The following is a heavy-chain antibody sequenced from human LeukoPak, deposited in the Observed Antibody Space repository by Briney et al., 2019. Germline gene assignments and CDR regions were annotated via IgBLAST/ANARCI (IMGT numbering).Heavy chain of an antibody. Sequence: SVKVSCKASGYTFTSYGISWVRQAPGQGLEWMGGIIPIFGTANYAQKFQGRVTITADESTSTAYMELSSLRSEDTAVYYCAREMKGSAPMGYWGQGTLVTVSS. V-gene: IGHV1-69*13. J-gene: IGHJ4*02. CDR2: IIPIFGTA. CDR1: GYTFTSYG. D-gene: IGHD2-15*01. CDR3: AREMKGSAPMGY.